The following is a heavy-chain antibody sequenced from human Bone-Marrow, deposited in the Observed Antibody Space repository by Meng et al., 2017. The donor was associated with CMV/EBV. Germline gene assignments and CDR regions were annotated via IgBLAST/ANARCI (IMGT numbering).Heavy chain of an antibody. CDR3: ARADFGYCSSTSCYGVFRVGGMDV. CDR1: GYTFTGYY. D-gene: IGHD2-2*01. CDR2: INPNSGGT. Sequence: ASVKVSCKASGYTFTGYYMHWVRQAPGQGLEWMGWINPNSGGTNYAQKFQGRVTMTRDTSISTAYMELSRLRSDDTAVYYCARADFGYCSSTSCYGVFRVGGMDVWGQGTTVTVSS. J-gene: IGHJ6*02. V-gene: IGHV1-2*02.